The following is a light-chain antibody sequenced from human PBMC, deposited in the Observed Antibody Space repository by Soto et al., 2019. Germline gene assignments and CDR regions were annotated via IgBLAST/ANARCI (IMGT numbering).Light chain of an antibody. J-gene: IGLJ2*01. CDR2: DVI. CDR3: SSYTSSSTPL. CDR1: SSDIGGYNF. Sequence: QSALTQPASVSGSPGQPITISCTGTSSDIGGYNFVSWYQQHPGKAPKLMIYDVINRPSGVSNRFSGSKSGNTASLTISGLQAEDEADYYCSSYTSSSTPLFGGGTKLTVL. V-gene: IGLV2-14*03.